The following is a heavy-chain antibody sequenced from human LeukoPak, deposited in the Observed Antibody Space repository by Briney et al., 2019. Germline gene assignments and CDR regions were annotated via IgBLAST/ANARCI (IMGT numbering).Heavy chain of an antibody. CDR1: GGSINIYY. Sequence: SETLSLTCTVSGGSINIYYWSWIRQPPGKGLEWIGYIYYSESTNYNPSLKSRVTISVDTSKNQLSLSLTSVTAADTAVYYCARVPLYIGIGHAFDIWGQGTTVTVSS. CDR3: ARVPLYIGIGHAFDI. D-gene: IGHD1-26*01. J-gene: IGHJ3*02. CDR2: IYYSEST. V-gene: IGHV4-59*08.